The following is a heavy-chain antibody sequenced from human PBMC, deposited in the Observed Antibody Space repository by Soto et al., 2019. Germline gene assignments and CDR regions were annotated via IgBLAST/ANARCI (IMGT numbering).Heavy chain of an antibody. Sequence: GGSLRLSCAASGFTFSIYAMHWVRQAPGKGLEYVSAISSNGGSTYYANSVKGRFTISRDNSKNTLYLQMSSLRAEDMAVYYCARDHDFWSGYYTDYYYYMDVWGKGTTVTVSS. CDR3: ARDHDFWSGYYTDYYYYMDV. CDR1: GFTFSIYA. J-gene: IGHJ6*03. V-gene: IGHV3-64*01. CDR2: ISSNGGST. D-gene: IGHD3-3*01.